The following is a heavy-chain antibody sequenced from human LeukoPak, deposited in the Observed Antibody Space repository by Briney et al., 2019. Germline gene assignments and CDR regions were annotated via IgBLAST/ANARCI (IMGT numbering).Heavy chain of an antibody. CDR1: GFTISSYW. J-gene: IGHJ4*02. Sequence: GGSLRLSCAASGFTISSYWMHWVRHVQGQGLVWVSSIKSDGRDTRYADSVKGTFTISRDNAKNTLYLQMNSLRAEDTAVYYCARGYSSGLHFDYWGQGTLVTVSS. CDR3: ARGYSSGLHFDY. CDR2: IKSDGRDT. D-gene: IGHD6-19*01. V-gene: IGHV3-74*01.